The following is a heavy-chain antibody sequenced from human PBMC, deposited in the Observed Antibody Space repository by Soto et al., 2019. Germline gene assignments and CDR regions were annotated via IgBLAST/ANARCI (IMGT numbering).Heavy chain of an antibody. Sequence: SGPTLVNPTETLTLTCTVSGFSLSNARMGVSWIRQPPGKALEWLAHIFSNDEKSYSTSLKSRLTISKDTSKSQVVLTMTNMDPVDTATYYCARIDLLYYYDSSGRNYYYYYGMDVWGQGTTVTVS. CDR2: IFSNDEK. CDR1: GFSLSNARMG. CDR3: ARIDLLYYYDSSGRNYYYYYGMDV. V-gene: IGHV2-26*01. D-gene: IGHD3-22*01. J-gene: IGHJ6*02.